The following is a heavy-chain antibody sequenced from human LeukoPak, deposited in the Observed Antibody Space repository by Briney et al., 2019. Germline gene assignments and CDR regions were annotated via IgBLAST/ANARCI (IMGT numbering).Heavy chain of an antibody. J-gene: IGHJ4*02. V-gene: IGHV4-34*01. CDR2: INHSGST. CDR1: GGSISNND. CDR3: ARHGGYSYGYAPHYFDY. Sequence: SETLSLTCTVSGGSISNNDWSWIRQPPGKGLEWIGEINHSGSTNYNPSLKSRVTISVDTSKNQFSLKLSSVTAADTAVYYCARHGGYSYGYAPHYFDYWGQGTLVTVSS. D-gene: IGHD5-18*01.